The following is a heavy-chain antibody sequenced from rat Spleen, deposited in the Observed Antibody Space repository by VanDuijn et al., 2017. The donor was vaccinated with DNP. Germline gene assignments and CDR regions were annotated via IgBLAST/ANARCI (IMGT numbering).Heavy chain of an antibody. V-gene: IGHV5-22*01. J-gene: IGHJ2*01. Sequence: EVQLVESGGGLVQPGRSLKLSCAASGFTFSDYYMAWVRQAPTKGLEWVAYIRYDGGSTYYGDSVKGRFTISRDNAKSTLYLQINSLRSEDMATYYCARHVLPLRAWDYWGHGVMVTVSS. D-gene: IGHD4-1*01. CDR3: ARHVLPLRAWDY. CDR2: IRYDGGST. CDR1: GFTFSDYY.